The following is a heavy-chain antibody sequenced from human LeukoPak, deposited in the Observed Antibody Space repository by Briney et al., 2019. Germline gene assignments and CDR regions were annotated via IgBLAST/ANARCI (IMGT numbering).Heavy chain of an antibody. Sequence: PGGSLRLSCAASGFTFSSYWMHWVRQAPGKGLVWVSRINSDGSSTSYADSVKGRFTISRDNAKNTLYLQMNSLRADDTAVYYCARPYYDSSGPYFDYWGQGTLVTVSS. V-gene: IGHV3-74*01. CDR3: ARPYYDSSGPYFDY. CDR1: GFTFSSYW. CDR2: INSDGSST. D-gene: IGHD3-22*01. J-gene: IGHJ4*02.